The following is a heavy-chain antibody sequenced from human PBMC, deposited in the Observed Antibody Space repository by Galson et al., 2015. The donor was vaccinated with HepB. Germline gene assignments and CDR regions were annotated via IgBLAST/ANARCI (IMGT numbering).Heavy chain of an antibody. V-gene: IGHV4-39*01. Sequence: TLSLTCTVSGGSISSSSYYWGWIRQPPGKGLEWIGSIYYSGSTYYNPSLKSRVTISVDTSKNQFSLKLSSVTAADTAVYYCARHPYGGKKRSFDYWGQGTLVTVSS. D-gene: IGHD4-23*01. CDR1: GGSISSSSYY. CDR2: IYYSGST. CDR3: ARHPYGGKKRSFDY. J-gene: IGHJ4*02.